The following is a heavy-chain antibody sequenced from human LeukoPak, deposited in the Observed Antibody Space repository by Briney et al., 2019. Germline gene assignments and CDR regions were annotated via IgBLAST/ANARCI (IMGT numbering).Heavy chain of an antibody. CDR2: TNVGNDYT. CDR3: ARDDFSTYPGLNYFDY. D-gene: IGHD4-11*01. J-gene: IGHJ4*02. Sequence: GASVKVFCKASGYTFTHYAVHWVRQAPGQRLEWMGWTNVGNDYTESSQKFQDRFIITSDPSATTVYMELSSLRSEDTAVYYCARDDFSTYPGLNYFDYWGQGSLVTVSS. CDR1: GYTFTHYA. V-gene: IGHV1-3*01.